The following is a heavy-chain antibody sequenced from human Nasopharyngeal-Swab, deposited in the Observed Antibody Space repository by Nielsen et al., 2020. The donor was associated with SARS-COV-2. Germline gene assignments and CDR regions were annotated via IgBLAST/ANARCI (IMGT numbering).Heavy chain of an antibody. CDR2: LSWNSGSI. CDR1: GFTFDDYA. J-gene: IGHJ6*02. Sequence: GGSLRLSCAASGFTFDDYAVHWVRQAPGKGLEWVSCLSWNSGSIGYADSVKGRFTISRDNAKNSLYLQMNSLRAEDTALYYCAKDIYDGYSYGPYYYYGMDVWGQGTTVTVSS. CDR3: AKDIYDGYSYGPYYYYGMDV. V-gene: IGHV3-9*01. D-gene: IGHD5-18*01.